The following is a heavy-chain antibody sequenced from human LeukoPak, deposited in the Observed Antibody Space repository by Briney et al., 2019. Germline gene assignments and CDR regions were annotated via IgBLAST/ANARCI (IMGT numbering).Heavy chain of an antibody. J-gene: IGHJ4*02. D-gene: IGHD5/OR15-5a*01. CDR1: GYSISNGYF. Sequence: SETLSLTCTVSGYSISNGYFWGWIRQPPEKWLEWIGNIYHSGDTYYNPSLKSRVTISVDTSKNQFSLNLSSVSAADTAVYYCARLEPSLRESTFDYWGQGTLVTVSS. CDR3: ARLEPSLRESTFDY. CDR2: IYHSGDT. V-gene: IGHV4-38-2*02.